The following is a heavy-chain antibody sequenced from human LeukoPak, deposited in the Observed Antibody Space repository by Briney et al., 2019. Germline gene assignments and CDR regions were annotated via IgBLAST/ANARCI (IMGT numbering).Heavy chain of an antibody. V-gene: IGHV3-30*02. CDR3: AKDVSHSSGWYGDY. D-gene: IGHD6-19*01. Sequence: GGSLRLSCAASGFTFSNAWMSWVRQAPGKGLEWVAFIRYDGSNKYYADSVKGRFTISRDNSENTLYLQMNSLRAEDTAVYYCAKDVSHSSGWYGDYWGQGTLVTVSS. CDR2: IRYDGSNK. J-gene: IGHJ4*02. CDR1: GFTFSNAW.